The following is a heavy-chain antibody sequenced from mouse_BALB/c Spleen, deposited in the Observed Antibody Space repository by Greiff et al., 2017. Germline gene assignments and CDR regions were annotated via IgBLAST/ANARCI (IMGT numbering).Heavy chain of an antibody. J-gene: IGHJ2*01. CDR1: GYSITSDYA. CDR3: ARNPFYYDYPYYFDY. D-gene: IGHD2-4*01. Sequence: EVKLQESGPGLVKPSQSLSLTCTVTGYSITSDYAWNWIRQFPGNKLEWMGYISYSGSTSYNPSLKSRISITRDTSKNQFFLQLNSVTTEDTATYYCARNPFYYDYPYYFDYWGQGTTLTVSS. CDR2: ISYSGST. V-gene: IGHV3-2*02.